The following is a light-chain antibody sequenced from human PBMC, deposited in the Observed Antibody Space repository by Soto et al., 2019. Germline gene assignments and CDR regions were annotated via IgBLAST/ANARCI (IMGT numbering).Light chain of an antibody. CDR1: SSDVGAYNY. Sequence: QSALTQPPSASGSPGQSVTISCTGTSSDVGAYNYVSWYQQYSGKAPRLMIYGVNKRPSGVPDRFSGSKSGNTASLTVSGLQAEDEADYYCSSYAGSNNYMLFGGGTKVTVL. CDR3: SSYAGSNNYML. J-gene: IGLJ2*01. CDR2: GVN. V-gene: IGLV2-8*01.